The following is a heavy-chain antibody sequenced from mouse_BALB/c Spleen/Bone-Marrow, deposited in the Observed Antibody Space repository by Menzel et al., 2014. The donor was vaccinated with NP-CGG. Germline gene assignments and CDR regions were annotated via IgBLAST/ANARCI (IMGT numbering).Heavy chain of an antibody. CDR1: GYTFTSYW. CDR2: INPSTGYT. Sequence: SGAELAKPWASVKMSCKASGYTFTSYWMHWVKQRPGQGLEWIGYINPSTGYTEYNQRFKGKATLTADRSSSTAYMQLSSLTSEDSAVYYCARGYYGSSLVYWGQGTLVTVSA. J-gene: IGHJ3*01. V-gene: IGHV1-7*01. D-gene: IGHD1-1*01. CDR3: ARGYYGSSLVY.